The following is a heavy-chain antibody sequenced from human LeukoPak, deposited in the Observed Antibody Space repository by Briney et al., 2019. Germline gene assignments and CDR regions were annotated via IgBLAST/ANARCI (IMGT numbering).Heavy chain of an antibody. J-gene: IGHJ4*02. CDR1: GYTFTSYA. CDR2: INTNTGNP. V-gene: IGHV7-4-1*02. Sequence: ASVKVSCKASGYTFTSYAMNWVRQAPGQGLEWMGWINTNTGNPTYAQGFTGRFVFSLDTSVSTAYLQISSLKAEDTAVYYCARDSPSDVVVVAAIYFDYWGQGTLVTVSS. CDR3: ARDSPSDVVVVAAIYFDY. D-gene: IGHD2-15*01.